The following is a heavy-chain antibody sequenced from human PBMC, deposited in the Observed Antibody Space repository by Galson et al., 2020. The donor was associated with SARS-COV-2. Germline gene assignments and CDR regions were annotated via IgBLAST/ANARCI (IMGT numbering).Heavy chain of an antibody. D-gene: IGHD2-2*02. Sequence: SETLSLTCTVFGYSITSGYYWGWIRQPPGKGLEFIGSSHHSGTTSYNPSLETRVTISVDTSKNQFSLKLDAVSASDTALYYCARVPHCVGSSCYTGGHNFDFWGPGTLVTVSS. V-gene: IGHV4-38-2*02. CDR2: SHHSGTT. J-gene: IGHJ4*02. CDR3: ARVPHCVGSSCYTGGHNFDF. CDR1: GYSITSGYY.